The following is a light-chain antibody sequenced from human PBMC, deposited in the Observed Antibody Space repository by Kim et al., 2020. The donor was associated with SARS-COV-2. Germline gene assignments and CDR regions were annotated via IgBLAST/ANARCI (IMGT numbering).Light chain of an antibody. CDR3: SSYASKTVI. J-gene: IGLJ2*01. CDR2: DVT. V-gene: IGLV2-14*03. CDR1: SSDIGYYNY. Sequence: PGQSITISCTGTSSDIGYYNYVSWYQHYPGKAPKHIIYDVTQRPSGVSDRLSGSKSGNTASLTISGLQAEDEADYYCSSYASKTVIFGGGTQLTVL.